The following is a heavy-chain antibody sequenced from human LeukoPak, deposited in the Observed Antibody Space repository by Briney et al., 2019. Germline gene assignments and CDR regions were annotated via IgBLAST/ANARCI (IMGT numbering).Heavy chain of an antibody. CDR1: GFTFSSYW. D-gene: IGHD3-22*01. J-gene: IGHJ4*02. CDR2: ISSSGSTI. V-gene: IGHV3-48*04. CDR3: ARAHYYDSSGLDF. Sequence: GGSLRLSCAASGFTFSSYWMSWVRQAPGKGLEWVSYISSSGSTIYYADSVKGRFTISRDNAKNSLYLQMNSLRAEDTAVYYCARAHYYDSSGLDFWGQGTLVTVSS.